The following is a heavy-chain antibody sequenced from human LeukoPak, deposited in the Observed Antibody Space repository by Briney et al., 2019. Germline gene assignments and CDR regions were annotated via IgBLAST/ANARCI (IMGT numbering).Heavy chain of an antibody. CDR1: GFTFSSYG. CDR3: AKAPSPRIVGYYFDY. CDR2: ISGSGGST. J-gene: IGHJ4*02. Sequence: PGGSLRLSCAASGFTFSSYGMTWVRQAPGKGLEWVSSISGSGGSTYYADSVKGRVTISRDNSKNTLYLQMNTLIVEDTAVYYCAKAPSPRIVGYYFDYWGQGTLVTVSS. V-gene: IGHV3-23*01. D-gene: IGHD2-15*01.